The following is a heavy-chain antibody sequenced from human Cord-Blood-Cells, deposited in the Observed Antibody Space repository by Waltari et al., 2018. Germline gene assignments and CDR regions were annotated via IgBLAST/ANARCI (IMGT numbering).Heavy chain of an antibody. J-gene: IGHJ4*02. V-gene: IGHV3-30*18. CDR2: IAYDGSNK. CDR3: AKSLGVVVVAADY. Sequence: QVQLVESGGGVVQPGRSLRLSCAASGFPFSSYGMHCVRQAPGKGLEWVAVIAYDGSNKYYADSVKGRFTISRDNSKNTLYLQMNSLRAEDTAVYYCAKSLGVVVVAADYWGQGTLVTVSS. D-gene: IGHD2-15*01. CDR1: GFPFSSYG.